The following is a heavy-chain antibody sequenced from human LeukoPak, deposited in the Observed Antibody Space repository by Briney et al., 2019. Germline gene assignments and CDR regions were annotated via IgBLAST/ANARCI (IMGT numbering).Heavy chain of an antibody. J-gene: IGHJ4*02. CDR3: ARAVAIDY. V-gene: IGHV3-74*01. CDR1: GFTFSSYW. Sequence: GGSLRLSCAASGFTFSSYWMHWVRQVPGKGLVWVSRINSDGNDTCYADSVKGRFTISRDNAKNTVYLQMNSLRAEDTAVYYCARAVAIDYWGQGTLVTVSS. D-gene: IGHD6-19*01. CDR2: INSDGNDT.